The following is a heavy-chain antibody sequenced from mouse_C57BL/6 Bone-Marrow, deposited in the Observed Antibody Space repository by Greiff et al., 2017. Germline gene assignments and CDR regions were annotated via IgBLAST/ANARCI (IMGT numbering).Heavy chain of an antibody. CDR3: ARPLICYYGGRWYFDV. CDR2: IHPNSGST. CDR1: GYTFTSYW. V-gene: IGHV1-64*01. Sequence: VQLQQPGAELVKPGASVKLSCKASGYTFTSYWMHWVKQRPGQGLEWIGMIHPNSGSTNYNEKFKSKATLTVDKSSRTAYMQLSSLTSEDSAVXYCARPLICYYGGRWYFDVWGTGTTVTVSS. J-gene: IGHJ1*03. D-gene: IGHD1-1*01.